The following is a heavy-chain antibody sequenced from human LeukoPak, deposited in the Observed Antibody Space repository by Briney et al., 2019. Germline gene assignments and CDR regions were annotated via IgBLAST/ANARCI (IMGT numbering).Heavy chain of an antibody. CDR2: INPSGGST. J-gene: IGHJ4*02. V-gene: IGHV1-46*01. CDR1: GYTFTSYY. D-gene: IGHD3-3*01. CDR3: ARGTANFWSGYSSHFDY. Sequence: ASVKVSCKASGYTFTSYYMHWVRQAPGQGLEWMGIINPSGGSTSYAQKFQGRVTMARDTSTSTVYMEVSSLRSEDTAVYYCARGTANFWSGYSSHFDYWGQGTLVTVSS.